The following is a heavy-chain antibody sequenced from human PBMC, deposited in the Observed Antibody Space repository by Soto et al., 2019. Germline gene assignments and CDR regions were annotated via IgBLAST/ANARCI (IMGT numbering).Heavy chain of an antibody. V-gene: IGHV1-2*02. D-gene: IGHD2-8*02. J-gene: IGHJ4*01. CDR1: GYSFTGYY. Sequence: HEHLVQSGAEVKRPGASLKVSCKASGYSFTGYYIHWVRQAPGQGLEWMGWINPDSGATNYAQNFQGRVTLTSDPSISTASMDLTSLTSDDTAVYYCARGDYGTGGYPFPYFDYWGHGTLVIGSS. CDR2: INPDSGAT. CDR3: ARGDYGTGGYPFPYFDY.